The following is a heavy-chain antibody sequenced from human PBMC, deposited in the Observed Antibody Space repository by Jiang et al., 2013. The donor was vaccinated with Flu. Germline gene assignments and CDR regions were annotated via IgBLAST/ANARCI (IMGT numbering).Heavy chain of an antibody. CDR2: IYWNDDQ. V-gene: IGHV2-5*01. Sequence: KPTQTLTLTCTFSGFSLSTSGVGVGWIRQPPGKALEWLVVIYWNDDQRYSPSLKSRLTITKDTSKNQVVLTMTNMDPVDTATYYCARALYFFRAGSTFDHWGQGTKVTVSS. CDR3: ARALYFFRAGSTFDH. J-gene: IGHJ4*02. CDR1: GFSLSTSGVG. D-gene: IGHD1-1*01.